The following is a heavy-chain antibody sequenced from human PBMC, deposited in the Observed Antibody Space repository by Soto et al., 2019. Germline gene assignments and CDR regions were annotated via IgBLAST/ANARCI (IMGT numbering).Heavy chain of an antibody. V-gene: IGHV3-23*01. J-gene: IGHJ4*02. CDR2: VSADGVSS. CDR1: GFTFSSFA. Sequence: GGSLRLSCEGSGFTFSSFAMGWVRQAPGKGLEWLSSVSADGVSSLSADSVRGRFRVSRDNSKNTLFLQMRFLRVEDTAVYYCAKTRQAPVGTHFFDLWGQGTQVTVSS. CDR3: AKTRQAPVGTHFFDL.